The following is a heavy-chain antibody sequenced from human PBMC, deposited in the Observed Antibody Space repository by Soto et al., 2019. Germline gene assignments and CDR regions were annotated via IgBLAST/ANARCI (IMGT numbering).Heavy chain of an antibody. CDR3: APLPGPAYDYPTLPFDY. CDR2: IIPIFGTA. J-gene: IGHJ4*02. Sequence: SVKVSCKASGGTFSSYAISWVRQAPGQGLEWMGGIIPIFGTANYAQKFQGRVTITADESTSTAYMELSSLRSEDTAVYYCAPLPGPAYDYPTLPFDYWGQGTLVTVSS. D-gene: IGHD1-1*01. V-gene: IGHV1-69*13. CDR1: GGTFSSYA.